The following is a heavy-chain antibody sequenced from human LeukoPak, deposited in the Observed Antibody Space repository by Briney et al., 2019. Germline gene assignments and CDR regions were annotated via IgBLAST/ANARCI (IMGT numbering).Heavy chain of an antibody. D-gene: IGHD6-13*01. V-gene: IGHV3-30*04. CDR1: GFTFSSYA. CDR2: ISYDGSNK. CDR3: ARGGPAAVYYYMDV. Sequence: GGSLRLSCAASGFTFSSYAMHWVRQAPGKGLEWVAVISYDGSNKYYADSVKGRFTISRDNSKNTLYLQMNSLRAEDTAVYYCARGGPAAVYYYMDVWGKGTTVTVSS. J-gene: IGHJ6*03.